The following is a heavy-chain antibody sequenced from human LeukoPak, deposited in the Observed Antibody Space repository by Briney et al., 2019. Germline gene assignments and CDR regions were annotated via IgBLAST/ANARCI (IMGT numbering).Heavy chain of an antibody. J-gene: IGHJ4*02. V-gene: IGHV1-46*01. CDR1: GYTFTSYY. CDR2: INPSGGST. CDR3: ARSSGWYDGRWY. D-gene: IGHD6-19*01. Sequence: ASVTVSFKASGYTFTSYYMHWVRQAPGQGLEWMGIINPSGGSTSYAQKFQGRVTMTRDTSTSTVYMELSSLRSEDTAVYYCARSSGWYDGRWYWGQGTLVTVSS.